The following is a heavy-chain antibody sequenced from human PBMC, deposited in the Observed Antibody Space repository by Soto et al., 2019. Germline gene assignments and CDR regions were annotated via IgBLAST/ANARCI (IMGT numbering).Heavy chain of an antibody. CDR2: IAPHRDGT. Sequence: SVKVSCTASGSSFTDYYMHWIRQAPGQGLEWMGWIAPHRDGTEFAQKFQGRITLTGDTSTSTAYMELKGLTSADTAVYFCARGPYGDNAFDIWGQGTVVTVSS. D-gene: IGHD4-17*01. CDR3: ARGPYGDNAFDI. J-gene: IGHJ3*02. CDR1: GSSFTDYY. V-gene: IGHV1-2*02.